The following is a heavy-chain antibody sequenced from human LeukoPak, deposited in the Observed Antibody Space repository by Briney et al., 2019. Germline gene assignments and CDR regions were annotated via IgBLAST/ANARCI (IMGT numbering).Heavy chain of an antibody. J-gene: IGHJ4*02. CDR3: ARGHEGL. Sequence: GGSLRLSCSASGFIFSDYAMTWVRRAPGKGLEWVSSISASGISTYYADSVKGRFTISRDNSKNTLYLQMRSLRADDTAVYYCARGHEGLWGQGTLVTVSS. CDR1: GFIFSDYA. V-gene: IGHV3-23*01. CDR2: ISASGIST.